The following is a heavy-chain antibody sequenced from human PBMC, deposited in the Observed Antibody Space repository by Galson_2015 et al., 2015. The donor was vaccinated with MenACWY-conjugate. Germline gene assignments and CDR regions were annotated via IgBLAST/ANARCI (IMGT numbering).Heavy chain of an antibody. CDR1: GSRVSNSR. CDR3: AREGSRIVFHAFDT. V-gene: IGHV3-33*01. J-gene: IGHJ3*02. Sequence: SPRLSFAASGSRVSNSRLHWGRQGPGKGGGWGGVLQYDGRKKENGDSGRGRFTLSRDKSKQTLFLEMNSLGAEDTAVYYCAREGSRIVFHAFDTWGQGTMVTVSS. CDR2: LQYDGRKK. D-gene: IGHD6-13*01.